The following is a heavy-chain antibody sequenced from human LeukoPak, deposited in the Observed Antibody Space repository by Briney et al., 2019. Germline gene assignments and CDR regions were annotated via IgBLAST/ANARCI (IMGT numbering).Heavy chain of an antibody. Sequence: SETLSLTCPVSVGSIISSSYYWGWIRQPPGKGLEWIGSIYYSGSTYYNPSLKSRVTISVDTSKNQFSLKLSSVTAADTAVYYCARLVVVITGDAFDIWGQGTMVTVSS. V-gene: IGHV4-39*07. CDR1: VGSIISSSYY. J-gene: IGHJ3*02. CDR3: ARLVVVITGDAFDI. CDR2: IYYSGST. D-gene: IGHD3-22*01.